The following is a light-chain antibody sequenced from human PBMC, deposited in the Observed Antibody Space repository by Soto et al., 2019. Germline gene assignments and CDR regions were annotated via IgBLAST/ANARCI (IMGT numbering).Light chain of an antibody. CDR1: QGISSY. V-gene: IGKV1-9*01. J-gene: IGKJ4*01. CDR2: AAS. Sequence: DLQFTQSPSFVSCSVPDRFTVTSGASQGISSYLAWYQQKPGKAPKVLIYAASSLRSGVPSRFSGSGSGTDFSLTISSLQPEDLATYYCKQSKSFPLTFGGGTKVDIK. CDR3: KQSKSFPLT.